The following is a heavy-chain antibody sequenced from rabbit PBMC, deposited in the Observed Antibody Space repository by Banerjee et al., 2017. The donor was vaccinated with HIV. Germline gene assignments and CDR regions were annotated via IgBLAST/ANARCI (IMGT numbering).Heavy chain of an antibody. CDR2: IYNGDGST. D-gene: IGHD6-1*01. CDR1: GFDFSSNA. V-gene: IGHV1S47*01. J-gene: IGHJ4*01. CDR3: ARNHAGYAGYGYAIGFNL. Sequence: QEQLVESGGGLVQPEGSLTLTCKASGFDFSSNAMCWVRQAPGKGPEWIACIYNGDGSTYCASWVNGRFAISRSTSLNAVTLQMTSLTAADTATYFCARNHAGYAGYGYAIGFNLWGQGTLVTVS.